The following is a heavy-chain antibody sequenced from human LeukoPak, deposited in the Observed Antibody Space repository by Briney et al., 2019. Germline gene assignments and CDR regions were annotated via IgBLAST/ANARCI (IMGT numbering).Heavy chain of an antibody. V-gene: IGHV3-48*01. J-gene: IGHJ4*02. Sequence: GGSLRLSCAASGFTFSSYSMNWVRQAPGKGLEWVSYITGHSSTIYYADSVKGRFTISRDNAKNSLYLQMNSLRAEDTAVYYCASDFKYCSNGVCYFLDYWGQGTLVTVSS. CDR1: GFTFSSYS. D-gene: IGHD2-8*01. CDR3: ASDFKYCSNGVCYFLDY. CDR2: ITGHSSTI.